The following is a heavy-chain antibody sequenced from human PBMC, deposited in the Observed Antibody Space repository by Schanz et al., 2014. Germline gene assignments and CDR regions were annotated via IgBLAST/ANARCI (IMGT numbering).Heavy chain of an antibody. D-gene: IGHD3-3*01. J-gene: IGHJ4*02. V-gene: IGHV1-18*01. CDR2: ISSYSGNT. Sequence: QVQLVQSGVEVKRPGASVRVSCKASGYSFTDYAIHWVRQAPGQGLEWMGWISSYSGNTNYAPKLQVRGTVTIDTATSTSTADLKNLRPEATAAYYCARARVNLWRGPLGGYWGQGTQVIVYS. CDR1: GYSFTDYA. CDR3: ARARVNLWRGPLGGY.